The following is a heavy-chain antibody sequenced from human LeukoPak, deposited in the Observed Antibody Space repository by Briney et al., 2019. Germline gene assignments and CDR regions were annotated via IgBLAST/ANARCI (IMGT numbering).Heavy chain of an antibody. J-gene: IGHJ4*02. V-gene: IGHV1-18*01. CDR2: ISAYNGNT. Sequence: VASVKVSCKASGYTFTSYGISWVRQAPGQGLEWMGWISAYNGNTNYAQKLQGRVTMTTDTSTSTAYMELRSLRSDDTAVYYCARDMVRGVIGLLERLSLGVDYWGQGTLVTVSS. CDR3: ARDMVRGVIGLLERLSLGVDY. D-gene: IGHD3-10*01. CDR1: GYTFTSYG.